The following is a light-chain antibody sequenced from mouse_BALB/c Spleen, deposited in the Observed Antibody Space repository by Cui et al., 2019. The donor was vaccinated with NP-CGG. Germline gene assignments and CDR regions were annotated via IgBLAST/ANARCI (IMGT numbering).Light chain of an antibody. V-gene: IGKV4-55*01. CDR3: QQWSSYPRT. Sequence: QIVLTQSPAIMSASPGAKVTMTCSASSSVSYMYWYQQKPGSSPRLLIYDTSNLASGVPVRFSGSGSGTSYSLTISRMEAEDAATYYCQQWSSYPRTFGGGTKLEIK. CDR2: DTS. CDR1: SSVSY. J-gene: IGKJ1*01.